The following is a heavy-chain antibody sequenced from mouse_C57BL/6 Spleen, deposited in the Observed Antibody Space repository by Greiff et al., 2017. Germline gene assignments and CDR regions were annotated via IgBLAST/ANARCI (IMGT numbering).Heavy chain of an antibody. CDR1: GYAFSSYW. Sequence: VMLVESGAELVKPGASVKISCKASGYAFSSYWMNWVKQRPGKGLEWIGQIYPGDGDTNYNGKFKGKATLTADKSSSTAYMQLSSLTSEDSAVYFCASSPYYGSSAWFAYWGQGTLVTVSA. J-gene: IGHJ3*01. V-gene: IGHV1-80*01. D-gene: IGHD1-1*01. CDR2: IYPGDGDT. CDR3: ASSPYYGSSAWFAY.